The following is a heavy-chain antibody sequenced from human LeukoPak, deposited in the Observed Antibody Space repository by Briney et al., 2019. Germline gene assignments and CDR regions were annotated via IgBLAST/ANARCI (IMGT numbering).Heavy chain of an antibody. CDR2: IYPADSDT. J-gene: IGHJ4*02. CDR1: GYTFTNYG. CDR3: ARGEFFDY. D-gene: IGHD3-10*01. V-gene: IGHV5-51*01. Sequence: GESLKISCKGSGYTFTNYGIAWVGQMPGKGLEWMGIIYPADSDTRYSPSFQGQVTISADKSFNTAYLQWSSLKASDTAMYYCARGEFFDYWGQGTLVTVSS.